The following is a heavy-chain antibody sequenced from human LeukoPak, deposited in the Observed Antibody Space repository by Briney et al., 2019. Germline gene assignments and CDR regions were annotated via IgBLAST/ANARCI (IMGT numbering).Heavy chain of an antibody. D-gene: IGHD5-18*01. Sequence: TLSLTCTVSGGSISSGGYYWSWIRQHPGRGMEWIGYIYYSGSTYYNPSLKSRVTISVDTSKNQFSLKLSSVTAADTAVYYCARAPDTAMGLDYWGQGTLVTVSS. V-gene: IGHV4-31*03. J-gene: IGHJ4*02. CDR2: IYYSGST. CDR1: GGSISSGGYY. CDR3: ARAPDTAMGLDY.